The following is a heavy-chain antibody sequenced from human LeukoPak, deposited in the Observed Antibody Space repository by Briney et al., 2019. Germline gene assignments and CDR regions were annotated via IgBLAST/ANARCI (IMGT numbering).Heavy chain of an antibody. V-gene: IGHV4-59*08. Sequence: SETLSLTCTVSGGSISSYYWSWIRQPPGKGLEWIGYIYYSGSTNYNPSLKSRVTISVDTSKNQFSLKLSSVTAADTAVYYCARHAGSYSRFDPWGQGTLVTVSS. CDR2: IYYSGST. CDR3: ARHAGSYSRFDP. J-gene: IGHJ5*02. D-gene: IGHD2-21*01. CDR1: GGSISSYY.